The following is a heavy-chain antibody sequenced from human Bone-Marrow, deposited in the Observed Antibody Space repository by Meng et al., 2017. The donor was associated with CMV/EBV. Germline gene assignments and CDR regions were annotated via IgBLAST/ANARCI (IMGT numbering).Heavy chain of an antibody. CDR3: ARASEYYDFWSGYSLDNWFDP. CDR1: TSYA. CDR2: INAGNGNT. Sequence: TSYARNWVRQAPGRRVEWIGWINAGNGNTKYSQKVQGRVTIARDTTASTAYMELSSLRSEDTAVYYCARASEYYDFWSGYSLDNWFDPWGQGTLVTVSS. J-gene: IGHJ5*02. D-gene: IGHD3-3*01. V-gene: IGHV1-3*01.